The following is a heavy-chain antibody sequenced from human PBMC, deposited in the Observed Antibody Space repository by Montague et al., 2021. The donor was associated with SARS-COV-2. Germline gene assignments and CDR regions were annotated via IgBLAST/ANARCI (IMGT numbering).Heavy chain of an antibody. CDR2: ISNSSGRT. CDR3: AKSGVVINPYYYYGMDV. CDR1: GFTFSSYA. D-gene: IGHD3-22*01. Sequence: SLRLSCAASGFTFSSYALTWVRQSPGKGLEWVSAISNSSGRTYYADSVKGRFTISRDNSKNTLYLQMNSLRGEDTAIYYCAKSGVVINPYYYYGMDVWGQGTTVTVSS. V-gene: IGHV3-23*01. J-gene: IGHJ6*02.